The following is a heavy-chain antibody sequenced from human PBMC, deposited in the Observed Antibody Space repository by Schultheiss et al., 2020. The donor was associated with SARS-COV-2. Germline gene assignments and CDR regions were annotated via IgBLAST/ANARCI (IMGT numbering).Heavy chain of an antibody. J-gene: IGHJ4*02. CDR1: GGSFSGYY. CDR3: ASRDYYYDSSGYYYPFDY. D-gene: IGHD3-22*01. CDR2: INHSGST. V-gene: IGHV4-34*01. Sequence: SETLFLICAVYGGSFSGYYWSWIRQPPGKGLEWIGEINHSGSTNYNPSLKSRVTISVDTSKNQFSLKLSSVTAADTAVYYCASRDYYYDSSGYYYPFDYWGQGTLVTVSS.